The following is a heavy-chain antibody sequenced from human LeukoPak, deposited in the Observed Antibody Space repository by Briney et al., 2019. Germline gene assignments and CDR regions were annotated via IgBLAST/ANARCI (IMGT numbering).Heavy chain of an antibody. CDR2: ISSSGSTI. J-gene: IGHJ4*02. V-gene: IGHV3-48*03. CDR1: GFPFSSYE. Sequence: GVLRLSCAASGFPFSSYEMNWVRQAPGKGLEWVSYISSSGSTIYYADSVKGRFTISRDNAKNSLYLQMNSLRAEDTAVYYCARDSRPNSSSSRKDFDYWGQGTLVTVSS. D-gene: IGHD6-6*01. CDR3: ARDSRPNSSSSRKDFDY.